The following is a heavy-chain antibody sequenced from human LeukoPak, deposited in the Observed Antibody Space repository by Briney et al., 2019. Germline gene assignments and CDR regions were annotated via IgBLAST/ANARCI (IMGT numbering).Heavy chain of an antibody. CDR3: ARDADGYNPLNGMDV. CDR2: IWYDGSNK. D-gene: IGHD5-24*01. V-gene: IGHV3-33*01. Sequence: GGSLRLSCAASGFTFSSYGMHWVRQAPGKGLEWVAVIWYDGSNKYYADSVKGRFTISRDNSKNTLYLQMNSLRAEDTAVYYCARDADGYNPLNGMDVWGQGTTVTVSS. J-gene: IGHJ6*02. CDR1: GFTFSSYG.